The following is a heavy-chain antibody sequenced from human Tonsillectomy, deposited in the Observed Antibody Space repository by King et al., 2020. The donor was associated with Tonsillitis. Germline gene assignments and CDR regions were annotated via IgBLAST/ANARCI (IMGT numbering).Heavy chain of an antibody. V-gene: IGHV4-30-4*01. CDR3: ARENGGSNWFDP. J-gene: IGHJ5*02. Sequence: HVQLQESGPGLVKPSQTLSLTCTVSGGSISSGDYYWSWIRQPPGKGLEWIGYIYYSGSTYYNASLKSRVTISVDTSKNQFTLKLSSLTAADTAVDYCARENGGSNWFDPWGQGTLVTVSS. CDR2: IYYSGST. D-gene: IGHD3-16*01. CDR1: GGSISSGDYY.